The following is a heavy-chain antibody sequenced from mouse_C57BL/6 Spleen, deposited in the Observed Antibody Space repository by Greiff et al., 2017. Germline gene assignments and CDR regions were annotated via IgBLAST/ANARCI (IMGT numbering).Heavy chain of an antibody. Sequence: QVQLQQSGPELVKPGASVKISCKASGYAFSSSWMNWVQPRPGKGLEWIGRIYPGDGDTNYNGKFKGKATLTADKSSSTAYMQLSRLTSEDSAVYFCAREDYGSSFWYFDVWGTGTTVTVAS. CDR1: GYAFSSSW. V-gene: IGHV1-82*01. CDR2: IYPGDGDT. CDR3: AREDYGSSFWYFDV. J-gene: IGHJ1*03. D-gene: IGHD1-1*01.